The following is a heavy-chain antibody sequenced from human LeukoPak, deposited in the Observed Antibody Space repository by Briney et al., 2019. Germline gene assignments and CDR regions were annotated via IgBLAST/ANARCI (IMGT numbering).Heavy chain of an antibody. Sequence: SETLSLTCTVPGGAMGSYYWNWIRQSPGKGLEWIGHVYYSETTSYNPSLKSRVTISSGPSKNQFSLTLVSVTAADTAVYYCTRGGNMDVWGKGITVIVSS. CDR2: VYYSETT. V-gene: IGHV4-59*01. D-gene: IGHD3-16*01. CDR1: GGAMGSYY. J-gene: IGHJ6*04. CDR3: TRGGNMDV.